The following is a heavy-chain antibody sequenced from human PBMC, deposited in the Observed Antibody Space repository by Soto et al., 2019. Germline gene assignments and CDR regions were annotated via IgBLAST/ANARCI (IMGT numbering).Heavy chain of an antibody. V-gene: IGHV4-39*01. CDR1: GGSISSSSYY. CDR3: ARHTAAVAGTTFDY. Sequence: SETLSLTCTVFGGSISSSSYYWGWLRQPPGKGLEWIGSIYYSGSTYYNPSLKSRVTISVDTSKNQFSLKLSSVTAADTAVYYCARHTAAVAGTTFDYWGQGTLVTVSS. D-gene: IGHD6-19*01. J-gene: IGHJ4*02. CDR2: IYYSGST.